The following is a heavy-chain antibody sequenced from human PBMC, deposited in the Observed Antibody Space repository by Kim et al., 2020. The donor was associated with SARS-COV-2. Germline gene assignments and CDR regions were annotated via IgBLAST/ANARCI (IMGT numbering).Heavy chain of an antibody. CDR2: ISGSGGSA. D-gene: IGHD2-21*01. CDR3: AGGSDWYGPFEY. CDR1: GFTFSSYV. Sequence: GGSLRLSCAASGFTFSSYVMTWVRQAPGKGLEWVSIISGSGGSAYYADSVKGRFTISRDNSKNRIDLQMNSLRADDTAVYYCAGGSDWYGPFEYGGQGTLVTVSS. J-gene: IGHJ4*02. V-gene: IGHV3-23*01.